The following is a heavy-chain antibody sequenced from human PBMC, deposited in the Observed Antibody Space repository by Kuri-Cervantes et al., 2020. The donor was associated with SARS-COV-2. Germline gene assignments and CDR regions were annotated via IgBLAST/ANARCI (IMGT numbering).Heavy chain of an antibody. J-gene: IGHJ5*02. CDR1: GFTFSSYD. Sequence: GESLKISCAACGFTFSSYDMHWVRQATGKGLEWVSAIGTAGDTYYPGSVKGQFTISRENAKNSLYLQMNSLRAGDTAVYYCAREWTLPYSPNWFDPWGQGTLVTVSS. V-gene: IGHV3-13*03. CDR2: IGTAGDT. D-gene: IGHD6-13*01. CDR3: AREWTLPYSPNWFDP.